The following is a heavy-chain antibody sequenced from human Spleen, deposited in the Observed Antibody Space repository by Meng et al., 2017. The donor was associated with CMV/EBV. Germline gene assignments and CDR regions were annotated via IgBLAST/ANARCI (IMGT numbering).Heavy chain of an antibody. CDR3: ASRQISSGGSA. J-gene: IGHJ5*02. D-gene: IGHD2-15*01. V-gene: IGHV4-34*01. CDR1: GGSFSGYY. CDR2: INHSGST. Sequence: QLPQLQGGQVMVRPSESRSLPCPVYGGSFSGYYWSWIRQPPGKGLEWIGEINHSGSTNYNPSLKSRVTISVDTSKNQFSLKLSSVTAADTAVYYCASRQISSGGSAWGQGTLVTVSS.